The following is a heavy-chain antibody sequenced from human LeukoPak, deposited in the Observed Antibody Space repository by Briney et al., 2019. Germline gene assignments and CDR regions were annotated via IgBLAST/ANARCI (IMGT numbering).Heavy chain of an antibody. D-gene: IGHD3-9*01. CDR3: ARVTLTYDISTDGWFDP. CDR1: GGTFSSYA. J-gene: IGHJ5*02. V-gene: IGHV1-69*13. CDR2: IIPIFGTA. Sequence: SVKVSCKASGGTFSSYAISWVQQAPGQGLEWMGGIIPIFGTANYAQKFQGRVTITADESTSTAYMELSRLRSDDTAVYYCARVTLTYDISTDGWFDPWGQGTLVTVSS.